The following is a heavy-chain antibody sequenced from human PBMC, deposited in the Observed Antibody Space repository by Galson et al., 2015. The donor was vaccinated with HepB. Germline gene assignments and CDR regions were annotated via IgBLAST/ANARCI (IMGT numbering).Heavy chain of an antibody. D-gene: IGHD2-15*01. J-gene: IGHJ5*02. CDR2: ISYDGSNK. CDR1: GFTFSSYA. CDR3: ARDLYCSGGSCYSNWFDP. Sequence: SLRLSCAASGFTFSSYAMHWVRQAPGKGLEWVAVISYDGSNKYYADSVKGRFTISRDNSKNTLYLQMNSLRAEDTAVYYCARDLYCSGGSCYSNWFDPWGQGTLVTVSS. V-gene: IGHV3-30*04.